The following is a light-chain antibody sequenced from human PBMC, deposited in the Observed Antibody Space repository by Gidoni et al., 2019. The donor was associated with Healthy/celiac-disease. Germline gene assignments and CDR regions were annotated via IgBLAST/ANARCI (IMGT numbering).Light chain of an antibody. CDR1: SSNIGRYS. V-gene: IGLV1-47*01. CDR3: AAWDDSLSGLWV. Sequence: QSVLTQPPSASGTPGQRVTISCSGSSSNIGRYSVYWYYQLPGTAPNLLIYHSHKRPSGVPDRFSGSKSGTSASLAISGLRSADEADYYCAAWDDSLSGLWVFGGGTKLTVL. CDR2: HSH. J-gene: IGLJ3*02.